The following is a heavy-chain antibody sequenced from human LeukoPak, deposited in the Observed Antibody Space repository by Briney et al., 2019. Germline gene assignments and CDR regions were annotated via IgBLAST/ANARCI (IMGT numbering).Heavy chain of an antibody. Sequence: PSETLSLTCTVSGGSISSYYWSWIRQPPGKGLEWIAYIHYRGSTNYNPSLKSRVTISVDTSKNQFSLKLSSVTAADTAVYYCARDRPGGSSLDYWGKGTTVTVSS. CDR1: GGSISSYY. CDR2: IHYRGST. CDR3: ARDRPGGSSLDY. D-gene: IGHD6-13*01. V-gene: IGHV4-59*01. J-gene: IGHJ6*04.